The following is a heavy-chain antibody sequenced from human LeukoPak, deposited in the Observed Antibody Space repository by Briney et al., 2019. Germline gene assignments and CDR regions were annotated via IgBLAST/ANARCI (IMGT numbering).Heavy chain of an antibody. V-gene: IGHV3-30*02. CDR2: IRYDGSNK. CDR3: AKDIEWLSYFDY. D-gene: IGHD3-3*01. CDR1: GFTFSSYG. Sequence: GESLKISCAASGFTFSSYGMHWVRQAPGKGLEWVAFIRYDGSNKYYADSVKGRFTISRDNSKDTLYLQMNSLRAEDTAVYYCAKDIEWLSYFDYWGQGTLVTVSS. J-gene: IGHJ4*02.